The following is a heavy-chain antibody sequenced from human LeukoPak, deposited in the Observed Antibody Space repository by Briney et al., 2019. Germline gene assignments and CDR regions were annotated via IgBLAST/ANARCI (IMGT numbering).Heavy chain of an antibody. Sequence: ASETLSLTCTVSGGSISNYFWAWIRQPPGKGLEWIGYISKSGGTSYNTSFNSRLTISVDTSKDQFSLRLESVTAADTAVYYCARRPRSMAYYFDYWGQGILVTVSS. D-gene: IGHD2/OR15-2a*01. CDR2: ISKSGGT. CDR1: GGSISNYF. CDR3: ARRPRSMAYYFDY. V-gene: IGHV4-59*08. J-gene: IGHJ4*02.